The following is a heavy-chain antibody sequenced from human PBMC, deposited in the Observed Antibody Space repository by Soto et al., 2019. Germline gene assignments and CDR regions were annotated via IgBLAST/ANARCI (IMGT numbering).Heavy chain of an antibody. D-gene: IGHD2-2*01. CDR3: AKGPGVGCSSTSCYAY. V-gene: IGHV3-23*01. Sequence: GGPLRLSCAASGFTFSSYAMSWVRQAPGKGLEWVSAISGSGGSTYYADSVKGRFTISRDNSKNTLYLQMNSLRAEDTAVYYCAKGPGVGCSSTSCYAYWGQGTLVTVSS. CDR1: GFTFSSYA. J-gene: IGHJ4*02. CDR2: ISGSGGST.